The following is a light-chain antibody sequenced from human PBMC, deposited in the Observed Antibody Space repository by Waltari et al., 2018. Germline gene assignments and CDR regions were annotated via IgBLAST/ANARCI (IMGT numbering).Light chain of an antibody. CDR1: QSISSY. CDR3: QQSYSTPWT. Sequence: DIQMPQSQSSLSASVGDRVTITCRASQSISSYLNWYQQKPGKAPKLLIYAASSLQSRVPSRFSGSGSGTDFTLTISSLQPEDFATYYCQQSYSTPWTFGQGTKVEIK. J-gene: IGKJ1*01. V-gene: IGKV1-39*01. CDR2: AAS.